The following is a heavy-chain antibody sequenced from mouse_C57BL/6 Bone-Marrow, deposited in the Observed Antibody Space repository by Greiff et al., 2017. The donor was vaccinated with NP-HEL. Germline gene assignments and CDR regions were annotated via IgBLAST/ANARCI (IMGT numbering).Heavy chain of an antibody. CDR3: AREWYCDV. CDR1: GYTFTSYW. CDR2: IDPSDSYT. Sequence: QVQLQQPGAELVMPGASVKLSCKASGYTFTSYWMHWVKQRPGQGLEWIGEIDPSDSYTNYNQKFKGKSTLTVDKSSSTAYMQLSSLTSEDSAVYYCAREWYCDVWGTGNTVTVSS. V-gene: IGHV1-69*01. J-gene: IGHJ1*03.